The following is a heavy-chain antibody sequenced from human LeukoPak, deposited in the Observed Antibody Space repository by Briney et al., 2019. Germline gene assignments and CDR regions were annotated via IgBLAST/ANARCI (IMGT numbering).Heavy chain of an antibody. CDR1: GFIFGKYA. V-gene: IGHV3-23*01. CDR2: IGSGGVDT. CDR3: ARYLRDSGTSRVTLDH. Sequence: GGSLRLSCGASGFIFGKYAMSWVRQAPGKGLEWVSGIGSGGVDTIYADSVKGRFTISRDNSKNTLSLRMGSLRADDTAIYFCARYLRDSGTSRVTLDHWGQGTLVIVSS. D-gene: IGHD2-2*01. J-gene: IGHJ4*02.